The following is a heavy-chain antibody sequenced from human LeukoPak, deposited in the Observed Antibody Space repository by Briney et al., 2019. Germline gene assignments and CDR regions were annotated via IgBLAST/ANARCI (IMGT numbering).Heavy chain of an antibody. CDR1: GFTFSNYA. CDR2: ISGSGDST. Sequence: PGGSLRLSCAASGFTFSNYAMRWVRQAPGKGLEWVSGISGSGDSTYYADSVKGRFTISRDSSKNTLYLQMNSLRAEDTAVYYCAELGITMIGGVWGKGTTVTISS. D-gene: IGHD3-10*02. V-gene: IGHV3-23*01. J-gene: IGHJ6*04. CDR3: AELGITMIGGV.